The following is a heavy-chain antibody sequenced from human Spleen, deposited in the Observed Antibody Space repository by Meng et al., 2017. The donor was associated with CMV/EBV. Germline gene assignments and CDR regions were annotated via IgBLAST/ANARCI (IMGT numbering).Heavy chain of an antibody. Sequence: GGSLRLSCVASGFTFKHYAMSWVRQAPGKGLEWVSVIYSDGLTYYADSVKGRFTISRDNSKNTLYLQMNSLRGEDTAVYYCVKDGHFGAFDFWGQGTMVTVSS. V-gene: IGHV3-23*03. CDR3: VKDGHFGAFDF. D-gene: IGHD3-10*01. J-gene: IGHJ3*01. CDR1: GFTFKHYA. CDR2: IYSDGLT.